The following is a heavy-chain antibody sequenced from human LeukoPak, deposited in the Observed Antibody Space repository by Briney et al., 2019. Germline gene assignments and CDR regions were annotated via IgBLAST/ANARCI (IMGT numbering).Heavy chain of an antibody. J-gene: IGHJ5*02. V-gene: IGHV1-2*02. D-gene: IGHD2/OR15-2a*01. CDR2: INPNSGGT. Sequence: ASVKVSCKASGYTFTGYYMHWVRQAPGQGLEWMGWINPNSGGTNYAQKFQGRVTMTRDTSISTAYMELSRLTSDDTAVYYCARPYCNGTSCYTSNWFDPWGQGTLVTVSS. CDR3: ARPYCNGTSCYTSNWFDP. CDR1: GYTFTGYY.